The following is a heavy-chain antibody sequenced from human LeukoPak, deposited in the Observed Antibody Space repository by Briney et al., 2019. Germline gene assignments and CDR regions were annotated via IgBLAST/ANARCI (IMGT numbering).Heavy chain of an antibody. CDR1: GGSISSGNYW. CDR3: VRGVLV. D-gene: IGHD6-13*01. V-gene: IGHV4-31*06. Sequence: SETLSLTCTVSGGSISSGNYWWSWIRQHPEKGLEWIGGVYNSGSTSYTSSLKSRATISVDTSRNQFSLKLSSVTPADTAVYYCVRGVLVWGQGTTVTVSS. J-gene: IGHJ6*02. CDR2: VYNSGST.